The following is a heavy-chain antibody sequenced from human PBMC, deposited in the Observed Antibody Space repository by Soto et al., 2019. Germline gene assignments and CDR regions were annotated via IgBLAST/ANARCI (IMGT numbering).Heavy chain of an antibody. D-gene: IGHD1-26*01. J-gene: IGHJ4*02. CDR3: ARGPFGPVGSQFDY. CDR2: INAGNGNT. CDR1: GYTFTSYA. Sequence: QVQLVQSGAEVKKPGASVKVSCKASGYTFTSYAMHWVRQAPGQRLEWMGWINAGNGNTKYSQKFQGRVTITRDTSASTAYRELSSLRSEDTAVYYCARGPFGPVGSQFDYWGQGTLVTVSS. V-gene: IGHV1-3*01.